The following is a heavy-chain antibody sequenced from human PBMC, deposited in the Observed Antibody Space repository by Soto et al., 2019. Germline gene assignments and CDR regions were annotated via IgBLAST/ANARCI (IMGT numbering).Heavy chain of an antibody. Sequence: ASVKVSCKASGYTFITSYYTHWVRQSPGQGLEWMGIINPTGTMTKYSERFQGRLTMTRDTSTSTDYMELSTLTSEDTAVYFCARDTGYDHDAFDIWGQGTMVTVSS. D-gene: IGHD5-12*01. V-gene: IGHV1-46*01. CDR3: ARDTGYDHDAFDI. CDR2: INPTGTMT. J-gene: IGHJ3*02. CDR1: GYTFITSYY.